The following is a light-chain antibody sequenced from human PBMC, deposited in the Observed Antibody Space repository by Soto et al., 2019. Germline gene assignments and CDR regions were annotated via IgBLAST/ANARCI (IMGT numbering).Light chain of an antibody. CDR2: GNS. V-gene: IGLV1-40*01. Sequence: QTVVTQPPSVSGAPGQRVTISCTGSSSNIGAGYDVHWYQQLPGTAPKLLIYGNSNRPSGVPDRFSGSKYGTSASLAITGLQAEDEADYYCQSYDSSLSGPVVFGGGTKLTVL. J-gene: IGLJ2*01. CDR3: QSYDSSLSGPVV. CDR1: SSNIGAGYD.